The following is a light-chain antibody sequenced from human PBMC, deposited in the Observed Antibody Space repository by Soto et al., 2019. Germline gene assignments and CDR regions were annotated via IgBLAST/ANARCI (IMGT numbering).Light chain of an antibody. Sequence: EILLTQSPCTLPLSPGERATLSCRASQSVSTNYINWYQKKPGRAPSLLIYGASSRATGIPDRLSGSGSGTDFTLTINRLEPEDCAVYYCQHYGGRWTFGQGTKVDIK. CDR2: GAS. CDR3: QHYGGRWT. V-gene: IGKV3-20*01. J-gene: IGKJ1*01. CDR1: QSVSTNY.